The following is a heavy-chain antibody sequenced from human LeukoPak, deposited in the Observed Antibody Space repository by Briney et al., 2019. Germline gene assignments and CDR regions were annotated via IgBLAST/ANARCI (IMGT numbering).Heavy chain of an antibody. Sequence: GWSLRLSCPASGFTFSSYAMSWVRPAAGKGLDWVPGVSGSSGSTYYADSVKGRFTISRDNFKGTLFLQMNSLTAEDTAVYYCAKLARYSYVGVYYFDYWGQGTLVTVSS. V-gene: IGHV3-23*01. J-gene: IGHJ4*02. CDR3: AKLARYSYVGVYYFDY. CDR2: VSGSSGST. CDR1: GFTFSSYA. D-gene: IGHD5-18*01.